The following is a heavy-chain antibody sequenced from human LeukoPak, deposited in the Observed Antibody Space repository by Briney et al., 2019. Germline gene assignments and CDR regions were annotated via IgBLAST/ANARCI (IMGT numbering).Heavy chain of an antibody. V-gene: IGHV3-43D*03. CDR3: AKGGPVAADPRYFQH. J-gene: IGHJ1*01. CDR1: GFTFDDYA. Sequence: PGGSLRLSCAASGFTFDDYAMHWVRQAPGKGLEWVSLISWDGGSTYYADSVKGRFTISRDNSKNSLYLQMNSLRAEDTAVYYCAKGGPVAADPRYFQHWGQGTLVTVSS. D-gene: IGHD6-19*01. CDR2: ISWDGGST.